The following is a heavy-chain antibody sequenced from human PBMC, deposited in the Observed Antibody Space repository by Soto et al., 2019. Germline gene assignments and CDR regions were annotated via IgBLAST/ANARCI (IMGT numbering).Heavy chain of an antibody. CDR2: ISSSGSTI. D-gene: IGHD6-6*01. CDR1: GFTFSDYY. V-gene: IGHV3-11*01. J-gene: IGHJ4*02. Sequence: QVQLVESGGGLVKPGGSLRLSCAASGFTFSDYYMSWIRQAPGKGLEWVSYISSSGSTIYYADSVKGRFTNSRDNAKNSLYPQKNRLRAENTAVYYCARDGNQLLHFVYRGQGTLVTVSS. CDR3: ARDGNQLLHFVY.